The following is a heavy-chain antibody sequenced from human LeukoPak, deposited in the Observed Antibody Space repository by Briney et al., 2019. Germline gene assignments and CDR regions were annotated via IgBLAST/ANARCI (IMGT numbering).Heavy chain of an antibody. CDR1: GGSLSSGGYY. CDR2: IYYSGST. V-gene: IGHV4-31*03. CDR3: ARVSSARNGFDY. Sequence: SETLSLTCSVSGGSLSSGGYYWSWIRQHPGMGLEWIGSIYYSGSTYYTPSLRSRVNISVDTSKSQFALNLTSVTAADTAVYYCARVSSARNGFDYWGQGTLVTVSS. J-gene: IGHJ4*02. D-gene: IGHD1-14*01.